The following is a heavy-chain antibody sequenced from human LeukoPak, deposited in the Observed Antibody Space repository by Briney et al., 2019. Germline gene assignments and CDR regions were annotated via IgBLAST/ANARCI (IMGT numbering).Heavy chain of an antibody. V-gene: IGHV3-23*01. CDR2: ISGSGGST. J-gene: IGHJ4*02. CDR1: GFTFSSYA. CDR3: AKDTGYDSSGPSDY. Sequence: GGSLRLSCAASGFTFSSYAMSWDSQAPEKGQKRFSAISGSGGSTYYADSVTGRFTISRDNSKNTLYLQMNSLRAEDTAVYYCAKDTGYDSSGPSDYWGQGTLVTVSS. D-gene: IGHD3-22*01.